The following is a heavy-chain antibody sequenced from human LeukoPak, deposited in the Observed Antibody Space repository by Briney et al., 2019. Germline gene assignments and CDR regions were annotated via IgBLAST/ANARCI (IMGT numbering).Heavy chain of an antibody. D-gene: IGHD5-24*01. CDR3: ARSRDGYKPGGYLEYFDY. CDR1: GGTFSSYA. CDR2: IIPIFGTA. Sequence: SVKVSCKASGGTFSSYAISWVRQAPGQGLEWMGGIIPIFGTANYAHKFQGRVTITADESTSTAYMELSSLRSEDTAVYYCARSRDGYKPGGYLEYFDYWGQGTLVTVSS. J-gene: IGHJ4*02. V-gene: IGHV1-69*13.